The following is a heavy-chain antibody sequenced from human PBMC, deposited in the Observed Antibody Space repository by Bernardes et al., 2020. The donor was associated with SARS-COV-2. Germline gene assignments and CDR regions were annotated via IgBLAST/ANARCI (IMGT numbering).Heavy chain of an antibody. V-gene: IGHV3-9*01. CDR3: AKDLSKVRYYYGMDV. D-gene: IGHD3-10*01. CDR1: GFIFDDYA. CDR2: ISWNSAGI. J-gene: IGHJ6*02. Sequence: GGSLRLSCAASGFIFDDYAMHWVRQAPGKGLEWVAGISWNSAGIGYADSVKGRFTISRDNAKNSLYLQMNSLRAEDTALYYCAKDLSKVRYYYGMDVWGQGTTVTVSS.